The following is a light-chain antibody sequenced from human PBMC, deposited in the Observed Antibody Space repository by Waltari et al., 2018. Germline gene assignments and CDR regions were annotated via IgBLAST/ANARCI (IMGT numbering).Light chain of an antibody. CDR3: SSYTSISTPVV. CDR2: DVS. J-gene: IGLJ2*01. CDR1: RSDVGGYNY. Sequence: QSALTQPASVSGSPGQSLPISCIGTRSDVGGYNYVYWSPQHPGKVPKLLIYDVSNRPSGVSIRFAGPKSGNTASLTISGLQAEDEADYYCSSYTSISTPVVFGGGTKLTVL. V-gene: IGLV2-14*03.